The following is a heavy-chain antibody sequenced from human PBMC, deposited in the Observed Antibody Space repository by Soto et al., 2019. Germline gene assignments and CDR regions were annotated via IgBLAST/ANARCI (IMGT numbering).Heavy chain of an antibody. CDR3: AKVARPIAVAGTIGYYFDY. V-gene: IGHV3-23*01. D-gene: IGHD6-19*01. J-gene: IGHJ4*02. CDR2: ISGSGGST. CDR1: GFTFSSYA. Sequence: EVQLLESGGGLVQPGGSLRLSCAASGFTFSSYAMSWVRQAPGKGLEWVAGISGSGGSTYYADSVKGRFTISRDNSKNTLYLQMNSLRAEDTAVYYCAKVARPIAVAGTIGYYFDYWGQGTLVTVSS.